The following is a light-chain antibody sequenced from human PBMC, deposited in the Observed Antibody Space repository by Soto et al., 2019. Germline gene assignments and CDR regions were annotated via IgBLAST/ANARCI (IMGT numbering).Light chain of an antibody. J-gene: IGKJ1*01. Sequence: DIQMTQSPSTLFGSVGDRVTITCRASQTISSWLAWYQQKPGKAPKLMIYKASTLKSGVPSRFSGSGSGTDFTLTLTSLQPDDFANYYCQQYNSYYPETFGQGTKV. CDR2: KAS. CDR3: QQYNSYYPET. CDR1: QTISSW. V-gene: IGKV1-5*03.